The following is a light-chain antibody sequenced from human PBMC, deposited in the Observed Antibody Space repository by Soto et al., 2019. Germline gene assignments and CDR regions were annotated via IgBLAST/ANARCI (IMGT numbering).Light chain of an antibody. CDR2: AAS. Sequence: DIQMTQSPSSLSASVGARLTITCRASEDISTYLNWYQQKPGKAPKLLIYAASSLQSGVPSRFSGSGSETDFTLTISSLQPEDFATYSCQQSYTTTWTFGQGTKVDIK. V-gene: IGKV1-39*01. CDR1: EDISTY. CDR3: QQSYTTTWT. J-gene: IGKJ1*01.